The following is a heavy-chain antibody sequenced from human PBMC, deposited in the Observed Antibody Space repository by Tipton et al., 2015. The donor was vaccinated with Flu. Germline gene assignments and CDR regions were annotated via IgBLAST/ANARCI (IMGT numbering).Heavy chain of an antibody. J-gene: IGHJ4*02. CDR2: IKSKTDGGAT. Sequence: SLRLSCAASGFTFSNAWMSWVRQAPGKGLEWVGRIKSKTDGGATDYAAPVKGRFTIPRDDSKNTLYLQMNSLKTEDTAVYYCTTDLLHCTNGVCYTVQYWGQGTLVAVSS. CDR3: TTDLLHCTNGVCYTVQY. CDR1: GFTFSNAW. D-gene: IGHD2-8*01. V-gene: IGHV3-15*01.